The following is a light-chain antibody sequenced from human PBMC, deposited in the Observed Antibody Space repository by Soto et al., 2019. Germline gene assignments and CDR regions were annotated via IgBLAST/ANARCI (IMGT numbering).Light chain of an antibody. J-gene: IGKJ2*01. Sequence: ENELKQSPGTMSLSPGERAALSCRTSQSISSNCLAWYQQRPGQAPSVLIYGASNRATGIPDRFSGSGSGTDFTLTISRLEPEDFAVYYCQHYGTSPPYTFGQGTKLESK. CDR3: QHYGTSPPYT. CDR2: GAS. CDR1: QSISSNC. V-gene: IGKV3-20*01.